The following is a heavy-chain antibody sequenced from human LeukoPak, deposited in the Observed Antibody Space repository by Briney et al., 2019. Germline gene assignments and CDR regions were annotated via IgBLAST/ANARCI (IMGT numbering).Heavy chain of an antibody. CDR2: ISAYNGNT. CDR1: GYTFTSYG. D-gene: IGHD3-9*01. CDR3: ASGYYDILTDLHDAFDI. Sequence: ASVKVSCKASGYTFTSYGISWVRQAPGRGLEWMGWISAYNGNTNYAQKLQGRVTMTTDTSTSTAYMELRSLRSDDTAVYYCASGYYDILTDLHDAFDIWGQGTMVTVSS. J-gene: IGHJ3*02. V-gene: IGHV1-18*04.